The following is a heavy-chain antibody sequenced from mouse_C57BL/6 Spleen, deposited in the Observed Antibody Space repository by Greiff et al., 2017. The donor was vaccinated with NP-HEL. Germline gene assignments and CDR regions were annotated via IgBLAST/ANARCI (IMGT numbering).Heavy chain of an antibody. V-gene: IGHV1-69*01. CDR2: IDPSDSYT. J-gene: IGHJ3*01. CDR1: GYTFTSYW. D-gene: IGHD2-4*01. CDR3: ARSSDYPFAY. Sequence: QVHVKQPGAELVMPGASVKLSCKASGYTFTSYWMHWVKQRPGQGLEWIGEIDPSDSYTNYNQKFKGKSTLTVDKSSSTAYMQLSSLTSEDSAVYYCARSSDYPFAYWGQGTLVTVSA.